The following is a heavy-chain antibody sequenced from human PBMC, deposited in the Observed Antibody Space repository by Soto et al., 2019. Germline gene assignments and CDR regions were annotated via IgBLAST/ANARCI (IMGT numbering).Heavy chain of an antibody. V-gene: IGHV1-69*12. J-gene: IGHJ3*02. Sequence: QVQLVQSGAEVKKPGSSVKVSCKASGGTFSSYAISWVRQAPGQGLEWMGGIIPIFGTANYAQKFQGRVTITADESTSTXXMELSSLRSEDTAVYYCARSEMTTVTTGVFGAFDIWGQGTMVTVSS. CDR1: GGTFSSYA. CDR2: IIPIFGTA. CDR3: ARSEMTTVTTGVFGAFDI. D-gene: IGHD4-17*01.